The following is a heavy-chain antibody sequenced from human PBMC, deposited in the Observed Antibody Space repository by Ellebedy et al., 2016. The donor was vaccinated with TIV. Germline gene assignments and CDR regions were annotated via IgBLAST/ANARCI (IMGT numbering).Heavy chain of an antibody. CDR3: AKGRGGGSDTSAPRYYFDY. D-gene: IGHD3-22*01. V-gene: IGHV3-23*01. CDR1: EFRFSNYA. CDR2: ISGTDGST. Sequence: PGGSLRLSCTGSEFRFSNYAMSWVRQAPGKGLEWVSAISGTDGSTYYADSVKGRFTISRDNSRNTLYLQMNSLRAEDTAVYYCAKGRGGGSDTSAPRYYFDYWGLGTLVTVSS. J-gene: IGHJ4*02.